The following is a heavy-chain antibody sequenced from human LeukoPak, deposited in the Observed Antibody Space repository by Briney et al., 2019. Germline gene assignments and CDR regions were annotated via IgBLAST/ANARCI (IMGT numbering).Heavy chain of an antibody. Sequence: SVKVSCKASGGTFSSYAISWVRQAPGQGLEWMGGIIPIFGTANYAQKSQGRVTITADESTSTAYMELSSLRSEDTAVYYCARDKGEYYYDSSGYRDAFDIWGQGQWSPSLQ. CDR1: GGTFSSYA. CDR2: IIPIFGTA. J-gene: IGHJ3*02. V-gene: IGHV1-69*01. CDR3: ARDKGEYYYDSSGYRDAFDI. D-gene: IGHD3-22*01.